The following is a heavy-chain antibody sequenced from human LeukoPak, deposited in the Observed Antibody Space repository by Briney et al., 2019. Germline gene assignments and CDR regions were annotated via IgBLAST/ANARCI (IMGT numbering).Heavy chain of an antibody. CDR3: AGSRSYNDAFDI. J-gene: IGHJ3*02. D-gene: IGHD1-26*01. CDR1: GFTFSSYA. CDR2: ISGSGGST. V-gene: IGHV3-23*01. Sequence: GGSLRLSCAASGFTFSSYAMSWVRQAPGKGLEGVSAISGSGGSTYYADSVKGRFTISRDNSKNTLYLQMNSLRAEDTAVYYCAGSRSYNDAFDIWGQGTMVTVSS.